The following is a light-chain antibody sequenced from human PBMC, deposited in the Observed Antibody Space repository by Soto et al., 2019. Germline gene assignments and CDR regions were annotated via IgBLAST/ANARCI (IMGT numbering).Light chain of an antibody. CDR2: GAS. CDR3: QHYGTSPRWT. CDR1: QSVSSSS. Sequence: EIVLTQSPGTLSLSPGEGATLSCRASQSVSSSSLAWFQQKPGQAPRLLVYGASSRATGIPDRFSGSGSGTGFTLSISRLEPEDFALYYCQHYGTSPRWTSGQGTKVEIK. V-gene: IGKV3-20*01. J-gene: IGKJ1*01.